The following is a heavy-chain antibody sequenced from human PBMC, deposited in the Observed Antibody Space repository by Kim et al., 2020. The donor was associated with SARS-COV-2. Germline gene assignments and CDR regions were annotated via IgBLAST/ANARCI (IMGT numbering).Heavy chain of an antibody. CDR1: GGSISRYY. CDR3: ARESQGYSSGRFDY. V-gene: IGHV4-59*01. D-gene: IGHD5-18*01. CDR2: IFSSGST. Sequence: SETLSLTCAVSGGSISRYYWSWIRQPPGKGLEWIGYIFSSGSTNYNPSLKSRVTISVNTSKNQFSLKLTSVTAADTAVYYCARESQGYSSGRFDYWGQRTLVTVSS. J-gene: IGHJ4*02.